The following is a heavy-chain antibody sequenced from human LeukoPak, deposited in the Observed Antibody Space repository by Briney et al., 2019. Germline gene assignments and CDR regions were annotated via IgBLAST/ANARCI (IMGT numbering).Heavy chain of an antibody. V-gene: IGHV3-30*04. Sequence: PGGSLRLSCAASGFTFSSYAMHWVRQAPGKGLEWVAVISYDGSNKYYADSVKGRFTISRDNSKNTLYLQMNSLRAEDTAVYYCAKELGYSGYEDRVDYWGQGTLVTVSS. CDR3: AKELGYSGYEDRVDY. CDR2: ISYDGSNK. J-gene: IGHJ4*02. CDR1: GFTFSSYA. D-gene: IGHD5-12*01.